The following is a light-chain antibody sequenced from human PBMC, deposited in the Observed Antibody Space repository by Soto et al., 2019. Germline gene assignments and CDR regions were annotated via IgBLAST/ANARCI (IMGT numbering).Light chain of an antibody. CDR1: QGIGNA. V-gene: IGKV1-17*01. J-gene: IGKJ5*01. CDR2: GAS. Sequence: IQMTQSPSSLSASEGDRVTISCRASQGIGNALGWYQQKPGKPPMLLIYGASNFPSGVPSRFSGSGSGTEFTLTISSLQPDDFATYYCQQYNSYSITFGQGTRLEIK. CDR3: QQYNSYSIT.